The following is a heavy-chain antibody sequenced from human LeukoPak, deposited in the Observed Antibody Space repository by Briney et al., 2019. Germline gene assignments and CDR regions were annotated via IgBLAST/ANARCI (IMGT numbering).Heavy chain of an antibody. CDR3: ARRPTALHAFDL. J-gene: IGHJ3*01. Sequence: SETLSLTCSVSAGSISSGSVYWGWIRQSPGKGLEWIGSFYSSGSTHYNPSLKTRSTISADTSKNQFSLHLRSVTAADTAIYYCARRPTALHAFDLWGHGTMVTVSS. V-gene: IGHV4-39*01. CDR1: AGSISSGSVY. CDR2: FYSSGST.